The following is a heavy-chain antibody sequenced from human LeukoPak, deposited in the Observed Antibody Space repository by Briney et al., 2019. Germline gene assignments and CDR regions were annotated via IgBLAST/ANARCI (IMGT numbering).Heavy chain of an antibody. D-gene: IGHD1-7*01. V-gene: IGHV3-23*01. Sequence: GGSLRLSCAASGFTFSSYAMSWVRQAPGKGLEWVSAISGSGGSAYYADSVKGRFTIFRDNSKNTLYLQMNSLRAEDTAVYYCAKSITGTTRNGYWGQGTLVTVSS. CDR1: GFTFSSYA. CDR2: ISGSGGSA. J-gene: IGHJ4*02. CDR3: AKSITGTTRNGY.